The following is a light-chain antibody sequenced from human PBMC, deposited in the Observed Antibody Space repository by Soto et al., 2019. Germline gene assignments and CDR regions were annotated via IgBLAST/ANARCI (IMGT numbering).Light chain of an antibody. V-gene: IGKV1-5*01. CDR3: QQYNSYPWT. CDR2: DAS. CDR1: QSISSY. J-gene: IGKJ1*01. Sequence: DIHMTQSPSSLSASVGDRVTITCRASQSISSYLNWYQQKPGKAPKLLIYDASSLESGVPSRFSGSGSGTEFTLTISSLQPDDFATYYCQQYNSYPWTFGQGTKVDIK.